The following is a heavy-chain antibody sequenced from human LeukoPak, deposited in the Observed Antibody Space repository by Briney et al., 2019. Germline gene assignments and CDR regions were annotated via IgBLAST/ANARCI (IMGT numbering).Heavy chain of an antibody. D-gene: IGHD1-26*01. CDR3: ATDRPRGYSGSYYGEFDY. CDR2: FDPEDGET. Sequence: ASVKVSCKVSRYTLTELSMHWVRQAPGKGLEWMGGFDPEDGETIYAQKFQGRVTMTEDPSTDTAYMELSSLRSEATAVYYCATDRPRGYSGSYYGEFDYWGQGTLVTVSS. V-gene: IGHV1-24*01. CDR1: RYTLTELS. J-gene: IGHJ4*02.